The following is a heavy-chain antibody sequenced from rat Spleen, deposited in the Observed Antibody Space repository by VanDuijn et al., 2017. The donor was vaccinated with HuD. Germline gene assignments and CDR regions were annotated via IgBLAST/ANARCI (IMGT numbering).Heavy chain of an antibody. V-gene: IGHV5-46*01. D-gene: IGHD4-3*01. Sequence: EVQLVESGGGLVQPGRSMKLSCAASGFTFSSFPMAWVRQAPTKGLEWVATISTSGGSTYYRDSVKGRFTISRDNAKSTLYLQMNSLRSEDTATYYCTSLNSGYDYWGQGVMVTVSS. CDR1: GFTFSSFP. J-gene: IGHJ2*01. CDR2: ISTSGGST. CDR3: TSLNSGYDY.